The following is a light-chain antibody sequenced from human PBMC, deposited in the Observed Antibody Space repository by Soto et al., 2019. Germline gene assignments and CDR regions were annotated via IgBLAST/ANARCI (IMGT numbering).Light chain of an antibody. CDR3: QKYNSALRT. J-gene: IGKJ1*01. CDR1: QGISSY. Sequence: AIRMTQSPSSFSASTGDRVTITCRASQGISSYLAWYQQKPGKAPKLLIYPASTLHSGVPSRFSGSASGTDFTLTISSLQPEDVATYYCQKYNSALRTFGQGTKVDIK. V-gene: IGKV1-8*01. CDR2: PAS.